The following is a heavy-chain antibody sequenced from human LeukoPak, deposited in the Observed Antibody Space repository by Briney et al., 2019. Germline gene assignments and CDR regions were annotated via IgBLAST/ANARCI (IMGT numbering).Heavy chain of an antibody. CDR1: GYSFTSYD. CDR3: ARMGCDYGDYCFYFDY. Sequence: ASVKVSCKASGYSFTSYDINWVRQATGQGLEWMGWMNPNSGNTGYAQKFQGRVTMTRNTSISTAYMELSSLRSEDTAVYYCARMGCDYGDYCFYFDYWGQGTLVTVSS. D-gene: IGHD4-17*01. V-gene: IGHV1-8*01. CDR2: MNPNSGNT. J-gene: IGHJ4*02.